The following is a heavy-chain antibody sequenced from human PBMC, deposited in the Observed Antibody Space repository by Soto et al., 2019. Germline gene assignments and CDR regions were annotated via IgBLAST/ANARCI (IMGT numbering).Heavy chain of an antibody. CDR3: ARDVIAVAGTFFDY. CDR1: GFSFSNYAM. J-gene: IGHJ4*01. CDR2: IYHSGST. V-gene: IGHV4-4*02. D-gene: IGHD6-19*01. Sequence: GSLRLSCSVSGFSFSNYAMTWVRQPPGKGLEWIGEIYHSGSTNYNPSLKSRVTISVDKSKNQFSLKLSSLTAADTAVYYCARDVIAVAGTFFDYWGHGILVTVSS.